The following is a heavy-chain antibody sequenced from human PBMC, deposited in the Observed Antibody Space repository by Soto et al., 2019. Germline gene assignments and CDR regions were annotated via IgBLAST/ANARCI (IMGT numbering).Heavy chain of an antibody. CDR1: GFTFDDYA. J-gene: IGHJ3*01. V-gene: IGHV3-9*01. CDR2: ISWNSGII. Sequence: EMQLVESGGGLVQPGRSLRLSCAASGFTFDDYAMHWVRQPPGKGLEWVAAISWNSGIIEYADSVKGRITISRDSAKNSLFLQMNSLTPEDTALYYCTKDSEWGGSHLNHAFDVWGQGTMVSVSS. D-gene: IGHD1-26*01. CDR3: TKDSEWGGSHLNHAFDV.